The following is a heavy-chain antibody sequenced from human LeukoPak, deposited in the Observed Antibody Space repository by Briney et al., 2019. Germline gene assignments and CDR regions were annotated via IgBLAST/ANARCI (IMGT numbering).Heavy chain of an antibody. Sequence: GGSLRLSCAASGFSFSDDWMSWVRQAPGKGLEWVGRIKHKRDGGTTDYAAPVKGRFTIPRDDSKNMLYLEMNSLKIEDTAVYYCTTVTMVRDYDYWGRGTLVTVSS. CDR2: IKHKRDGGTT. CDR3: TTVTMVRDYDY. J-gene: IGHJ4*02. V-gene: IGHV3-15*01. CDR1: GFSFSDDW. D-gene: IGHD3-10*01.